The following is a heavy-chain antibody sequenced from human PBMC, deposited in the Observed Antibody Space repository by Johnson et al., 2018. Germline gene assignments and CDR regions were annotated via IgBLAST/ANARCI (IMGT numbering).Heavy chain of an antibody. Sequence: EEGLGEGGGGLVEAGGSMGLWCAASGFPFSSYSMNWVRQAPGKGLEWVSSISSSSTYIYYTDSVKGRFAISRANAQNSLYLQMNSLRAADTAVYYCARVEGNYYESSGYPFDACDIWGQGTTVTVSS. CDR3: ARVEGNYYESSGYPFDACDI. V-gene: IGHV3-21*01. CDR2: ISSSSTYI. J-gene: IGHJ3*02. CDR1: GFPFSSYS. D-gene: IGHD3-22*01.